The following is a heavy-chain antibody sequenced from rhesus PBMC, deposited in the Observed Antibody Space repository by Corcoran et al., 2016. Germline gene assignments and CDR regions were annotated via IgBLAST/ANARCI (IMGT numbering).Heavy chain of an antibody. CDR1: GFTFSSSA. D-gene: IGHD6-25*01. J-gene: IGHJ4*01. CDR2: TRSKCNNYGT. Sequence: EVQLVESGGGLVQPGGSLRLSCAASGFTFSSSAMHWVRQASGKGLEWVGRTRSKCNNYGTGFRASVKGRFTISRDDSKNTAYLQMNSLKTEDAAVYYCARGNSGSYDYWGQGGLVTVSS. CDR3: ARGNSGSYDY. V-gene: IGHV3-118*01.